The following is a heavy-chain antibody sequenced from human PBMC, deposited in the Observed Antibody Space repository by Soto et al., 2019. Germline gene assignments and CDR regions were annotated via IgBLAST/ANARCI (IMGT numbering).Heavy chain of an antibody. J-gene: IGHJ4*02. CDR1: SGSISSSNW. D-gene: IGHD3-10*01. CDR3: ARETDYYGSGPPSRYFDY. V-gene: IGHV4-4*02. Sequence: QVQLQESGPGLVKPSGTLSLTCAVSSGSISSSNWWSWVRQPPGKGLEWIGEIYHSGSTNYNPSLKSRVTISVDKSKNQFSLKLSSVTAADTAVYYCARETDYYGSGPPSRYFDYWGQGTLVTVSS. CDR2: IYHSGST.